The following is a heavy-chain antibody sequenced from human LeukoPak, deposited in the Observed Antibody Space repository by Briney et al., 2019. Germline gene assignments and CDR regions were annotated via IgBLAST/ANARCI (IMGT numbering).Heavy chain of an antibody. J-gene: IGHJ4*02. CDR3: VSFYETN. CDR2: INSDGSWT. Sequence: PXGSLRLSCAASRNYWMHWVRQAPGKGLVWVSHINSDGSWTGYADSVKGRFTISKDNAKNTVYLQMNNLRAEDTAVYYCVSFYETNWGRGTLVTVSS. V-gene: IGHV3-74*01. CDR1: RNYW. D-gene: IGHD2-2*01.